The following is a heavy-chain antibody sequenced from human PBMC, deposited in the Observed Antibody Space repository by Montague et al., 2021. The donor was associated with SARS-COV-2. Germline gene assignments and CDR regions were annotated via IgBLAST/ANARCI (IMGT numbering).Heavy chain of an antibody. D-gene: IGHD3-22*01. CDR1: GAPIRSGNSC. CDR2: ISYSGST. V-gene: IGHV4-61*01. J-gene: IGHJ1*01. Sequence: SETLSLTCTVSGAPIRSGNSCWNWIRQPPGKGLEWIGYISYSGSTNYSPSLKSRVTISVDTSKNQLSLKVISATAADTAVYYCARIGYEGVGYYYIYLDWGQGTLVTVSS. CDR3: ARIGYEGVGYYYIYLD.